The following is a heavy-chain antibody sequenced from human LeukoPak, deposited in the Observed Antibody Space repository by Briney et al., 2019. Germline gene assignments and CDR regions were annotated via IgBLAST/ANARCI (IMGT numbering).Heavy chain of an antibody. D-gene: IGHD4-17*01. J-gene: IGHJ4*02. CDR2: MNPNSGNT. V-gene: IGHV1-8*03. Sequence: ASVKVSCKASGYTFTSYDINWVRQATGQGLEWMGWMNPNSGNTGYAQKFQGRVTITRNTSISTAYMELSSLRSEDTAVYYCARAHFGDYDSGLDYWGQGTLVTVSS. CDR1: GYTFTSYD. CDR3: ARAHFGDYDSGLDY.